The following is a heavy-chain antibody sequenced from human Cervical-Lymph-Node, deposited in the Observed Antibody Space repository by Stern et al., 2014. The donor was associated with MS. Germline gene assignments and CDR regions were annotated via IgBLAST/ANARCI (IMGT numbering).Heavy chain of an antibody. V-gene: IGHV3-30*18. Sequence: VHLVESGGGVVQPGRSLRLSCAASGFTFSSYGMHWVRQAPGKGLEWVAVISYDGSNKYYADSVKGRFTISRDNSKNTLYLQMNSLRAEDTAVYYCAKDSSGWYFDYWGQGTLVTVSS. CDR2: ISYDGSNK. D-gene: IGHD6-19*01. CDR3: AKDSSGWYFDY. CDR1: GFTFSSYG. J-gene: IGHJ4*02.